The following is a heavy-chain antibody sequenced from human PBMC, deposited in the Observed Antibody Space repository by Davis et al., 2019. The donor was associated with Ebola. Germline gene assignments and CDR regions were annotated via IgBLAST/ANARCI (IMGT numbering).Heavy chain of an antibody. CDR3: ARLSGLFSSSSGALYFDL. D-gene: IGHD6-6*01. CDR2: VYSRGST. V-gene: IGHV4-39*07. Sequence: ESLKISCTVSGGSISSSSYYWGWIRQPPGKGLEWIGNVYSRGSTYYSLSLKSRVTISVDTSKNQFSLKLRSVTAADTAVYFCARLSGLFSSSSGALYFDLWGRGTLVSVSS. J-gene: IGHJ2*01. CDR1: GGSISSSSYY.